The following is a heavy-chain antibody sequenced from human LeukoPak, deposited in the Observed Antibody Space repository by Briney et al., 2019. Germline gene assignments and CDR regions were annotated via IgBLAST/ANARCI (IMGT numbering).Heavy chain of an antibody. Sequence: GGSLRLSCAASGFTFSSYAMHWVRQAPGKGLEWVAVISYDGSNKYYADSVKGRFTISRDNSKNTLYLQMNSLRAEDTAVYYCARRGYSGYDFDYWGQGTLVTVSS. V-gene: IGHV3-30*04. CDR1: GFTFSSYA. CDR2: ISYDGSNK. CDR3: ARRGYSGYDFDY. D-gene: IGHD5-12*01. J-gene: IGHJ4*02.